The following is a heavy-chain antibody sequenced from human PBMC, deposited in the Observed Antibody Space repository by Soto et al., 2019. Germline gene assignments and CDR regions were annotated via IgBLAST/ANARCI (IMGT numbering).Heavy chain of an antibody. D-gene: IGHD3-22*01. CDR1: GGSISSYY. J-gene: IGHJ5*02. Sequence: SETLSLTCTVSGGSISSYYWNRLRRPPGKGLEWIGFIYSSGITKYNPSLKSRVTISMDTSKNQFSLNLSSVTAADTAVYYCAREDYEYDSSGYYSSWGQGTLVTVSS. CDR3: AREDYEYDSSGYYSS. V-gene: IGHV4-59*08. CDR2: IYSSGIT.